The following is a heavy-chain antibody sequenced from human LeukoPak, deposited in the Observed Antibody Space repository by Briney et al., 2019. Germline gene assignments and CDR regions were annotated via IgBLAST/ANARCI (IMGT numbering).Heavy chain of an antibody. CDR2: INTYKGDT. J-gene: IGHJ4*02. CDR1: GYTLTNYN. Sequence: ASVKVSCKAAGYTLTNYNISWVRQAPGQGLEWMGWINTYKGDTTYAPKLQGRVTMGTETFTNTAYMELRSLTFADTAVYYCARESGHCYGDNCFYFFDLWGQGFRVTVSS. CDR3: ARESGHCYGDNCFYFFDL. D-gene: IGHD2-21*01. V-gene: IGHV1-18*04.